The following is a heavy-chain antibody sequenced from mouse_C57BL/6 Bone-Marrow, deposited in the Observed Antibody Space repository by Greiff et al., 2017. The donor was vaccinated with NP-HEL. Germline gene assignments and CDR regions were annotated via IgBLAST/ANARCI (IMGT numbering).Heavy chain of an antibody. CDR3: ARRDYYGSSFAMDY. V-gene: IGHV5-9*01. CDR2: ISGGGGNT. Sequence: EVQVVESGGGLVKPGGSLKLSCAASGFTFSSYTMSWVRQTPEKRLEWVATISGGGGNTYYPDSVKGRFTISRDNAKNTLYLQMSSLRSEDTALYYCARRDYYGSSFAMDYWGQGTSVTVSS. CDR1: GFTFSSYT. J-gene: IGHJ4*01. D-gene: IGHD1-1*01.